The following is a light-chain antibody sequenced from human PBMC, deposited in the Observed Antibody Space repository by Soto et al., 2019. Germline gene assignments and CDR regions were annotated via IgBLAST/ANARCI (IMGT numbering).Light chain of an antibody. CDR1: QSLLNSNGNNN. CDR3: MQALQTPLT. CDR2: LGS. J-gene: IGKJ5*01. Sequence: DIVMTQSPLSLPVIPGEPASISCWSSQSLLNSNGNNNLNWYLQKPGQSPQVLIYLGSNRASGVPDRFSSSGSGTDFTLRISRVEAEDVGVYYCMQALQTPLTFGQGTRLEIK. V-gene: IGKV2-28*01.